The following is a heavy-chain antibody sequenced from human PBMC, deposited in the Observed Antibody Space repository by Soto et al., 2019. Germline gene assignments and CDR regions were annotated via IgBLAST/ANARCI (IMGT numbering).Heavy chain of an antibody. J-gene: IGHJ6*02. Sequence: QVQLVQSGAEVKKPGSSVKDSCKASGGTVSSYAISWVRQAPGQGLEWMGGIIPIFGTANYAQKFQGRVTIIGDESTSRAYMEMSRLRSEDTPVHYCASLQYSSSSLDYYYYYGMDVWGQGTTVTVSS. V-gene: IGHV1-69*01. CDR3: ASLQYSSSSLDYYYYYGMDV. CDR1: GGTVSSYA. CDR2: IIPIFGTA. D-gene: IGHD6-6*01.